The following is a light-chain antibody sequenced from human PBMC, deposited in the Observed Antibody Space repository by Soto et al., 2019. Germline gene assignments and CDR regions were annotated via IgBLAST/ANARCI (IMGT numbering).Light chain of an antibody. J-gene: IGKJ5*01. CDR1: PSVTNY. CDR2: AAF. V-gene: IGKV3-11*01. CDR3: QQRNIWPPVT. Sequence: IVLTQSPATLSLSPGERATLSSGASPSVTNYLAWYQQKPGQPPRLLIYAAFNRAAGIPARFSGSGSGTDFTLTFSSLEPEDSAVYYCQQRNIWPPVTFGQGTRLEI.